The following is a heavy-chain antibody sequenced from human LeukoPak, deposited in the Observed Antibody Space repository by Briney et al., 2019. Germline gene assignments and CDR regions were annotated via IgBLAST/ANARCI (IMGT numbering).Heavy chain of an antibody. CDR1: GGSFSGYY. J-gene: IGHJ3*02. D-gene: IGHD2-2*01. CDR2: INHSGST. Sequence: PSETLSLTCAVYGGSFSGYYWSWIRQPPGKGLEWIGEINHSGSTNYNPSLKSRVTISVDTSKNQFSLKLSSVTAADTAVYYCARNYCSSTSCYSDAFDIWGQGTMVTVSS. CDR3: ARNYCSSTSCYSDAFDI. V-gene: IGHV4-34*01.